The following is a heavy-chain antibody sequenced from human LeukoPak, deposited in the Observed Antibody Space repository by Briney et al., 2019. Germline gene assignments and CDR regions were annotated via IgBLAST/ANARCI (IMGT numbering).Heavy chain of an antibody. CDR2: ISAYNGNT. J-gene: IGHJ4*02. D-gene: IGHD3-10*01. CDR3: ARDRDYYGSGSYYSKIDY. V-gene: IGHV1-18*04. CDR1: GYTFTSYG. Sequence: GASVKVSCKASGYTFTSYGISWVRQAPGQGLEWMGWISAYNGNTNYAQKLQGRVTMTTDTSTSTAYMELRSLRSDDTAVYYCARDRDYYGSGSYYSKIDYWGQGTLVTVSS.